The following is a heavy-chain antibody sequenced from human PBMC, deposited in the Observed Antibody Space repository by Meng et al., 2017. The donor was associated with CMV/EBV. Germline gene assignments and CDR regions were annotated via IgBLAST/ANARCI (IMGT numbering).Heavy chain of an antibody. CDR1: GGSISSSSYY. V-gene: IGHV4-39*07. CDR3: ARDPNGDHVGGDY. J-gene: IGHJ4*02. Sequence: GSLRLSCTVSGGSISSSSYYWGWIRQPPGKGLEWIGSIYYSGSTYYNPSLKSRVTISVDTSKNQFSLKLSSVTAADTAVYYCARDPNGDHVGGDYWGQGTLVTV. D-gene: IGHD4-17*01. CDR2: IYYSGST.